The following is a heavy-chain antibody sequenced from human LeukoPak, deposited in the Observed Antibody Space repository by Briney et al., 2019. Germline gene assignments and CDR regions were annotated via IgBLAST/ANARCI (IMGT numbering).Heavy chain of an antibody. CDR3: ARVTSDNYSMGFDY. V-gene: IGHV3-53*04. J-gene: IGHJ4*02. Sequence: GGSLRLSCAASGFTVSSNYMSWVRQAPGKGLEWVSIIYSGGSTYYADSVKGRFTISRHNSKNTLFPQMNSLRAEDAAVYYCARVTSDNYSMGFDYWGQGTLVTVSS. CDR2: IYSGGST. D-gene: IGHD1-1*01. CDR1: GFTVSSNY.